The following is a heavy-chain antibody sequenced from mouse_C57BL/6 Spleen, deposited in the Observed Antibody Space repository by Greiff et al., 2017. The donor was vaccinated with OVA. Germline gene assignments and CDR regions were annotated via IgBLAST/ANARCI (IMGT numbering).Heavy chain of an antibody. CDR2: IDPSDSYT. CDR1: GYTFTSYW. V-gene: IGHV1-50*01. CDR3: ARTTVVRDYYAMDY. Sequence: QVQLQQPGAELVKPGASVKLSCKASGYTFTSYWMQWVKQRPGQGLEWIGEIDPSDSYTNYNQKFKGKATLTVDTSSSTAYMQLSSLTSEDSAVYYCARTTVVRDYYAMDYWGQGTSVTVSS. D-gene: IGHD1-1*01. J-gene: IGHJ4*01.